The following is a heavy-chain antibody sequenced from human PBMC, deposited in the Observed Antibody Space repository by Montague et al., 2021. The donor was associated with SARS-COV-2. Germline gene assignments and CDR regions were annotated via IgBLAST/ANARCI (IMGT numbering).Heavy chain of an antibody. J-gene: IGHJ6*03. D-gene: IGHD6-19*01. Sequence: TLSLTCSVSGASISSANDYWTWIRQPAGKGLEWIGHISTSGSSSYNPSLKSRVTIILDTSKQQFSPELTSVTAADTAVYYCARDRRGMAMAGRAYYYYYMDVWGQGTTVTVSS. CDR3: ARDRRGMAMAGRAYYYYYMDV. CDR1: GASISSANDY. CDR2: ISTSGSS. V-gene: IGHV4-61*09.